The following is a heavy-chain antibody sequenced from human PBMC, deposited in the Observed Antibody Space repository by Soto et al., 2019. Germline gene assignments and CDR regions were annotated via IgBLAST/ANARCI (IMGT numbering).Heavy chain of an antibody. Sequence: ESMKISCKGSEYSFSNYWIAWVRHMPGKGLDWMGFVYPSDSDTRYSPSFQGQVTISADKSTNTAYLQWASLKASDSAMYYCAGRDSWSYPRAACELWGTGKRVTFAS. V-gene: IGHV5-51*01. CDR2: VYPSDSDT. D-gene: IGHD1-26*01. J-gene: IGHJ6*04. CDR1: EYSFSNYW. CDR3: AGRDSWSYPRAACEL.